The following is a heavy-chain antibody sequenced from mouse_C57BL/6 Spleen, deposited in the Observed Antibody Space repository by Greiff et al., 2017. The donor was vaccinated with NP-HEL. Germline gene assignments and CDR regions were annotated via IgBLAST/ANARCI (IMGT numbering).Heavy chain of an antibody. Sequence: QVQLQQPGAELVRPGTSVKLSCKASGYTFTSYWMHWVKQRPGQGLEWIGVIDPSDSYTNYNQKFKGKATLTVDTSSSTAYMQLSSLTSEDSAVYYCARYRDAMDYGGQGTSVTVSS. J-gene: IGHJ4*01. V-gene: IGHV1-59*01. CDR3: ARYRDAMDY. CDR1: GYTFTSYW. CDR2: IDPSDSYT.